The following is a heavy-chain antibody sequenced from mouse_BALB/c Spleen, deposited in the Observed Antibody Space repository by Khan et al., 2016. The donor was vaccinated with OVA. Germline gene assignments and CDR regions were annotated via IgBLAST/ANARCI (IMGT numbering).Heavy chain of an antibody. Sequence: EVKLEESGPSLVKPSQTLSLTCSVTGDSITSGYWNWFRKFPGNKLEYMGYIIYTGNTYYNPSLNSRISITRHTSTNQYYLQLCSVTDEDTATYDCARSTYRYAGVYWGQGTLVTVSA. CDR1: GDSITSGY. CDR2: IIYTGNT. D-gene: IGHD2-14*01. J-gene: IGHJ3*01. CDR3: ARSTYRYAGVY. V-gene: IGHV3-8*02.